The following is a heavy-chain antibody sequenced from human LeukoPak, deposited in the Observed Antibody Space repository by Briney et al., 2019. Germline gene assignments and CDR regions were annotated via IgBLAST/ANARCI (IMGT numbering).Heavy chain of an antibody. CDR1: GYTFTSYA. V-gene: IGHV7-4-1*02. CDR2: INTNTGNP. Sequence: GASVKVSCKASGYTFTSYAMNWVRQAPGQGLEWMGWINTNTGNPTYAQGFTGRFVLSLDTSVSTAYLQISSLKAEDTAVYYCARAIFLLSDYYGSGKTNNWFDPWGQGTLVTVSS. CDR3: ARAIFLLSDYYGSGKTNNWFDP. D-gene: IGHD3-10*01. J-gene: IGHJ5*02.